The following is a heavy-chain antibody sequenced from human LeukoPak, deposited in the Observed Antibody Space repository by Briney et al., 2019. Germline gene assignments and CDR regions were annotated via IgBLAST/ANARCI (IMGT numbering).Heavy chain of an antibody. CDR1: GGSVTSTDYY. CDR2: INHSGNI. CDR3: ARQTRGTGTTANWFGP. Sequence: PSETLSLTCTVSGGSVTSTDYYWGWIRQLPGKGLEWIVSINHSGNINYNAPLKSRVTISIDTSKNQFFLKLTDVTAADTAVYYCARQTRGTGTTANWFGPWGQGTLVTVSS. D-gene: IGHD4-17*01. V-gene: IGHV4-39*01. J-gene: IGHJ5*02.